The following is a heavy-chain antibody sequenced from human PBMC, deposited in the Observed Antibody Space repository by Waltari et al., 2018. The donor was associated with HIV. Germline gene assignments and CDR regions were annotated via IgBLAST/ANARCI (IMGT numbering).Heavy chain of an antibody. V-gene: IGHV5-51*03. Sequence: EVPLVQSGAEVKTPGESLNISCKGSGYSFTSYWIGRVSQMPGKGLEWMGIIYPGDSDTRYSPSFQGQVTISADKSISTAYLQWSSLKASDTAMYYCARALTQWLVYDYWGQGTLVTVSS. CDR1: GYSFTSYW. CDR3: ARALTQWLVYDY. J-gene: IGHJ4*02. D-gene: IGHD6-19*01. CDR2: IYPGDSDT.